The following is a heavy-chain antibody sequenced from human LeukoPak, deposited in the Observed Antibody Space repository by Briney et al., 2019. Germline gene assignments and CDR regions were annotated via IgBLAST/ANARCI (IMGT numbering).Heavy chain of an antibody. V-gene: IGHV1-3*01. CDR3: ARFPIYGSGSPTYYFDY. J-gene: IGHJ4*02. CDR1: GYSSTNYA. Sequence: ASVKVSCKASGYSSTNYAMHWVRQAPGQRLEWMGWINAGNGDTKYSQNFQGRVTITRDTSASTAYMELSSLRSEDTAVYYCARFPIYGSGSPTYYFDYWGQGTLVTVSS. D-gene: IGHD3-10*01. CDR2: INAGNGDT.